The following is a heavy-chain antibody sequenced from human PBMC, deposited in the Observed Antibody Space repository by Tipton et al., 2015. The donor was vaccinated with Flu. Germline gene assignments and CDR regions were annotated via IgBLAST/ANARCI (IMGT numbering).Heavy chain of an antibody. Sequence: GSLRLSCSVSGDSIRSSSYYWGWIRQPPHKGLEWVGSISDSGGAYYSPSLKSRVTISVDTSKNQFSLKFRSVTAADTAVYYWARALYSTGWIWEFWGQGTLVTVSS. V-gene: IGHV4-39*07. D-gene: IGHD6-19*01. J-gene: IGHJ4*02. CDR1: GDSIRSSSYY. CDR2: ISDSGGA. CDR3: ARALYSTGWIWEF.